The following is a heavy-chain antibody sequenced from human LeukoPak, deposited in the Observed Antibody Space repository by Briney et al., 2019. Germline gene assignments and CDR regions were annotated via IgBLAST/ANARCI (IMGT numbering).Heavy chain of an antibody. CDR3: ARHEYGDSNYFDH. V-gene: IGHV4-39*07. J-gene: IGHJ4*02. D-gene: IGHD2-21*02. CDR1: GTSVTNIEDY. Sequence: SETLSLTCTVSGTSVTNIEDYWGWIRQSPGKGLEWIGTIYHIGSTYYNPSLKSRATLSVDASKNQFSLKLSSVTAADTAVYYCARHEYGDSNYFDHWGQGTPVTVSS. CDR2: IYHIGST.